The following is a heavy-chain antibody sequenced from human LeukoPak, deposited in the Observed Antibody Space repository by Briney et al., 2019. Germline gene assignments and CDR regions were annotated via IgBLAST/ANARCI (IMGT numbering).Heavy chain of an antibody. D-gene: IGHD3-16*02. J-gene: IGHJ5*02. CDR2: IYYSGST. CDR3: ARVNDYVWGSYRYQPRKHDWFDP. Sequence: SETLSLTCTVSGGSISSYYWNWIRQPPGKGLEWIGYIYYSGSTNYNPSLKSRVTISVDTPKNQFSLKLSSVTAADTAVYYCARVNDYVWGSYRYQPRKHDWFDPWGQGTLVTVSS. CDR1: GGSISSYY. V-gene: IGHV4-59*12.